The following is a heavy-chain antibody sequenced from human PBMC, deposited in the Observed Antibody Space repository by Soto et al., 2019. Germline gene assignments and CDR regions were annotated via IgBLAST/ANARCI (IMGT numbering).Heavy chain of an antibody. D-gene: IGHD2-21*02. CDR2: ISAVDGQI. CDR1: GYTFTNYP. CDR3: ARGFRDPSFSGFDY. V-gene: IGHV1-3*01. Sequence: QVQLVQSGTEVRKPGASVQLSCRASGYTFTNYPLHWVRQAPGQRPQWLGWISAVDGQIKYSQKFQGRVTLTTDTSASTTYMELSSLRSDDTAMYYCARGFRDPSFSGFDYWGQGALVTVFS. J-gene: IGHJ4*02.